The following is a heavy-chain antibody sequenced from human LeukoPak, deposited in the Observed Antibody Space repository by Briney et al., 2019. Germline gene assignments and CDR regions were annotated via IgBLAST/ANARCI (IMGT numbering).Heavy chain of an antibody. J-gene: IGHJ4*02. CDR1: GGTFISYA. V-gene: IGHV1-69*05. CDR2: IIPIFGTA. D-gene: IGHD3-3*01. CDR3: ARRKITIFGVVTQYYFDY. Sequence: GSSVKVSCKASGGTFISYAISWVRQAPGQGLEWMGGIIPIFGTANYAQKFQGRVTITTDESTSTAYMELSSLRSEDTAVYYCARRKITIFGVVTQYYFDYWGQGTLVTVSS.